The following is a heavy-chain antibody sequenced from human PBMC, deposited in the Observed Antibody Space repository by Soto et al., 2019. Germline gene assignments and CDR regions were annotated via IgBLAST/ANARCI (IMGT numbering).Heavy chain of an antibody. CDR2: INGDGSST. V-gene: IGHV3-74*01. CDR3: AKALYSWTDFLNH. D-gene: IGHD1-20*01. CDR1: GFTFSSYW. J-gene: IGHJ4*02. Sequence: PGGSLRLSCAASGFTFSSYWMHWVRQAPGKRLVWVSRINGDGSSTSYADSVKGRFTISRDNAKNTLYLQMNSLRAEDTAVYYCAKALYSWTDFLNHGGQETLVTVSS.